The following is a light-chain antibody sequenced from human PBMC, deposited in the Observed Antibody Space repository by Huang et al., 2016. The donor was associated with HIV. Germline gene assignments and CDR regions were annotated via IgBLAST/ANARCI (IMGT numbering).Light chain of an antibody. CDR3: QQRSAWPLT. CDR2: DTS. J-gene: IGKJ4*01. Sequence: PRLLLYDTSNRASGIPTRFSGSGSGTAFTLTISGLESEDLGVFYCQQRSAWPLTFGGGTKVE. V-gene: IGKV3-11*01.